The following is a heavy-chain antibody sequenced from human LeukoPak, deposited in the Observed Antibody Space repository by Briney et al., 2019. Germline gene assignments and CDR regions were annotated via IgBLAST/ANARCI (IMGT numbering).Heavy chain of an antibody. D-gene: IGHD6-19*01. Sequence: GGSLRLSCAASGFPFSKAWVTWVRQAPGKGLEWVSAISGSGGTTYYADSVKGRFTISRDNSKNTLYLQMNSLRAEDTAVYYCAKEPSSGLDYWGQGTLVTVSS. V-gene: IGHV3-23*01. CDR3: AKEPSSGLDY. CDR2: ISGSGGTT. CDR1: GFPFSKAW. J-gene: IGHJ4*02.